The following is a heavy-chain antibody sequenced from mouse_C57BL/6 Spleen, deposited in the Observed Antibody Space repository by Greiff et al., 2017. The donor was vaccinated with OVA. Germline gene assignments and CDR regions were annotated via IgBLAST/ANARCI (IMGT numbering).Heavy chain of an antibody. Sequence: QVQLQQPGAELVKPGASVKMSCKASGYTFTSYWITWVKQRPGQGLEWIGDIYPGSGSTNYNEKFKSKATLTVDTSSSTAYMQLSSLTSADSAVYYCARGTTVVVDRYFDVWGTGTTVTVSS. CDR3: ARGTTVVVDRYFDV. CDR1: GYTFTSYW. V-gene: IGHV1-55*01. J-gene: IGHJ1*03. CDR2: IYPGSGST. D-gene: IGHD1-1*01.